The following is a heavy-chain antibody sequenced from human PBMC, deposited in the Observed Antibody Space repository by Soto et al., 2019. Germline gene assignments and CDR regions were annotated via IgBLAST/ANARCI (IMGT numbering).Heavy chain of an antibody. D-gene: IGHD6-13*01. CDR3: ARGSSSWEDDWFDP. Sequence: ASVKVSCKASGGTFSSYAISWVRQAPGQGLEWMGGIIPIFGTANYAQKFQGRVTITADESTSTAYMELSSLRSEDTAVYYCARGSSSWEDDWFDPWGQGTLVTVSS. J-gene: IGHJ5*02. CDR2: IIPIFGTA. CDR1: GGTFSSYA. V-gene: IGHV1-69*13.